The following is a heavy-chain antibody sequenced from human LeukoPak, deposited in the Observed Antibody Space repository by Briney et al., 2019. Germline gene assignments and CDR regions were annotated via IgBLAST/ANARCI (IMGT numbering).Heavy chain of an antibody. CDR3: ARGLGFLIGSIWYPDAFDI. D-gene: IGHD6-13*01. Sequence: EASVKVSCKASGGTFSSYAISWVRQAPGQGLEWMGWISAYNGNTNYAQKLQGRVTMTTDTSTSTAYMELRSLRSDDTAVYYCARGLGFLIGSIWYPDAFDIWGQGTMVTVSS. CDR1: GGTFSSYA. V-gene: IGHV1-18*01. J-gene: IGHJ3*02. CDR2: ISAYNGNT.